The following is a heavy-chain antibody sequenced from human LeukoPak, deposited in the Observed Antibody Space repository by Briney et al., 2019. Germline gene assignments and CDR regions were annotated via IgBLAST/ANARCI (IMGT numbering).Heavy chain of an antibody. Sequence: ASVKVSCKASDYTFTNYAIGWVRQAPGQGLEWMGWISAYNGYTNYAHTLQGRVTMTTDTPTSTAYMELRSLRSDDTAVYYCARGEDCSGGNCYPAFDIWGQGTMVTVSS. CDR2: ISAYNGYT. J-gene: IGHJ3*02. D-gene: IGHD2-15*01. V-gene: IGHV1-18*01. CDR1: DYTFTNYA. CDR3: ARGEDCSGGNCYPAFDI.